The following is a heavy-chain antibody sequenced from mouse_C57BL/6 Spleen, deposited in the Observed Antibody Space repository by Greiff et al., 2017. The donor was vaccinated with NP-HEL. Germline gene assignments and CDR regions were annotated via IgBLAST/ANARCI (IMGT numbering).Heavy chain of an antibody. Sequence: EVHLVESGGGLVKPGGSLKLSCAASGFTFSDYGMHWVRQAPEKGLEWVAYISSGSSTIYYADTVKGRFTISRDNAKNTLFLQMTSLRSEDTAMYYCARRDYYGSPWYFDVWGTGTTLTVSS. CDR3: ARRDYYGSPWYFDV. CDR2: ISSGSSTI. D-gene: IGHD1-1*01. J-gene: IGHJ1*03. CDR1: GFTFSDYG. V-gene: IGHV5-17*01.